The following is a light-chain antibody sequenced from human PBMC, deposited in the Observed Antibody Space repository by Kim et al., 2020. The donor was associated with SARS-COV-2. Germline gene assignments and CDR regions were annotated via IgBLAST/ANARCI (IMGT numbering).Light chain of an antibody. V-gene: IGKV3-20*01. CDR2: GAS. CDR3: QQYATSPLT. Sequence: STGERATLSCRASQSVSCSYLAWYQQKPGQAPRLIIFGASSRATGIPDRFSGSGSVTDFTLTISRLEPEDFAVYYCQQYATSPLTFGGMTKVDIK. CDR1: QSVSCSY. J-gene: IGKJ4*01.